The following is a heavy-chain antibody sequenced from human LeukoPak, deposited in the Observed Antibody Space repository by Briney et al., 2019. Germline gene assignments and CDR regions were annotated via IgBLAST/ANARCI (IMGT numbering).Heavy chain of an antibody. Sequence: PSQTLSLTCTVSGGSISSGGYYWSWIRQHPGKGLEWIGYIYYSGSTYYNPSLKSRVTISVDTSKNQFSLKLSSVTAADTAVYYCAREALYCSSTSCYNIRIDYWGQGTLVTVSS. D-gene: IGHD2-2*02. V-gene: IGHV4-31*03. CDR3: AREALYCSSTSCYNIRIDY. J-gene: IGHJ4*02. CDR1: GGSISSGGYY. CDR2: IYYSGST.